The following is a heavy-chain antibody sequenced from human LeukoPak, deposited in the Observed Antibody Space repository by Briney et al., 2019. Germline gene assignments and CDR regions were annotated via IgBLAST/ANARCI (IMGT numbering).Heavy chain of an antibody. Sequence: GQPRKISCQGSGYSFTSYWIGWVRPVPGKGLEWIGIIYPGESDTRYSPSFQGQVTISADRSISTTYLQWSSLKASDTAMYYCARPLDAVAGTSSDYWGQGTLVTVSS. CDR2: IYPGESDT. D-gene: IGHD6-19*01. J-gene: IGHJ4*02. CDR3: ARPLDAVAGTSSDY. V-gene: IGHV5-51*01. CDR1: GYSFTSYW.